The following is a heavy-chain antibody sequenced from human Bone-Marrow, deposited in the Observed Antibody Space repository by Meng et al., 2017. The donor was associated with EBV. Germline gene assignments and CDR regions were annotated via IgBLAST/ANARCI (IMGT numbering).Heavy chain of an antibody. V-gene: IGHV3-23*04. Sequence: EGLLVEPGGGLVQPGGSLGLSCAASGFTFSDSAMSWVRQAPGKGLEWVSTISAGIGNTHYADSVKGRFTISRDNSKNTLYLQMNNLRADDTAVYYCALWFREHFDYWGQGTLVTVSS. J-gene: IGHJ4*02. CDR3: ALWFREHFDY. D-gene: IGHD3-10*01. CDR2: ISAGIGNT. CDR1: GFTFSDSA.